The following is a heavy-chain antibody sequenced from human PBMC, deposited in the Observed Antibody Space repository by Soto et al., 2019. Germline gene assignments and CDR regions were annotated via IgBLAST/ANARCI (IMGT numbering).Heavy chain of an antibody. CDR1: GFTFSSYG. D-gene: IGHD3-10*01. J-gene: IGHJ5*02. Sequence: QVQLVESGGGVVQPGRSLRLSCAASGFTFSSYGMHWVRQAPGKGLEWVAVISYDGSNKYYADSVKGRFTISRDNSKNTLYLQMNSLRAEDTAVYYCAKDMYYYGSAQPFDPWGQGTLVTVSS. V-gene: IGHV3-30*18. CDR3: AKDMYYYGSAQPFDP. CDR2: ISYDGSNK.